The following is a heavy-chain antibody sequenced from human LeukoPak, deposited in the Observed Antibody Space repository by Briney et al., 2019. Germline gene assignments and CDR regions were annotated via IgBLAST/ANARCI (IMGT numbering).Heavy chain of an antibody. CDR1: GFSFSDYA. CDR3: TRAWADYLFDH. CDR2: ISSSGNHI. V-gene: IGHV3-21*01. D-gene: IGHD4-11*01. J-gene: IGHJ4*01. Sequence: GGSLRLSCAASGFSFSDYAMTWVRQAPGKGLEWVSSISSSGNHIDYADSVKGRFTISRDKAKNSLYLQMDSLRAEDTAVYYCTRAWADYLFDHWGQGTLVTVSS.